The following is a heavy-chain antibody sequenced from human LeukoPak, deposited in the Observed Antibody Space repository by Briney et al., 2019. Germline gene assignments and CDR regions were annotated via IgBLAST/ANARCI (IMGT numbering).Heavy chain of an antibody. D-gene: IGHD1-26*01. CDR3: ARGGSHYYYYYYMDV. CDR2: IVVGSGNT. V-gene: IGHV1-58*02. J-gene: IGHJ6*03. CDR1: GFTFTSSA. Sequence: AASVKVSCKASGFTFTSSAMQWVRQARGQRLEWIGWIVVGSGNTNYAQKFQGRVTITRNTSISTAYMELSSLRSEDTAVYYCARGGSHYYYYYYMDVWGKGTTVTVSS.